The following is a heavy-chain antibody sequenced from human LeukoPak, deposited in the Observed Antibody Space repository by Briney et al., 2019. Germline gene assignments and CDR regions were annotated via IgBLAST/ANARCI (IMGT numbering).Heavy chain of an antibody. CDR2: IKSKADGGTT. CDR1: GFTFSNAY. J-gene: IGHJ5*02. V-gene: IGHV3-15*01. Sequence: GGSLRLSCAATGFTFSNAYMSWVRQAPGKGLEWVGRIKSKADGGTTDLAAPVKGRFTISRDDSKNTLYLQMTSLKTEDRALYYCARQHDILSPYYAWGQGALVAVSS. D-gene: IGHD3-9*01. CDR3: ARQHDILSPYYA.